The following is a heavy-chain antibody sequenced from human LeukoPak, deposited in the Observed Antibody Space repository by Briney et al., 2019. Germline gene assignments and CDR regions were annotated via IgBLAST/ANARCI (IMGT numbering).Heavy chain of an antibody. Sequence: GGSLRLSCAASGFTFSSYSMNWVRQAPGKGLEWVSYISSSSSTIYYADSVKGRFTISRDNAKNSLYLQMNSLRAEDTAVYCCARVPFSAVAVFDYWGQGTLVTVSS. CDR2: ISSSSSTI. CDR1: GFTFSSYS. CDR3: ARVPFSAVAVFDY. V-gene: IGHV3-48*01. J-gene: IGHJ4*02. D-gene: IGHD6-19*01.